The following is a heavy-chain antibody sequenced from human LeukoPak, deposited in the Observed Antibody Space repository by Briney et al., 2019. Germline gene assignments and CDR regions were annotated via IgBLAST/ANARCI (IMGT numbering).Heavy chain of an antibody. CDR1: GFTFSSYS. Sequence: GGSLRLSCAAPGFTFSSYSMNSVRRAPGKGLEWVSSISSSSSYIYYADSVKGRFTISRDNAKNSLYLQMNSLRAEDTAVYYCARELDYGDSPHFDYWGQGTLVTVSS. J-gene: IGHJ4*02. CDR2: ISSSSSYI. V-gene: IGHV3-21*01. D-gene: IGHD4-17*01. CDR3: ARELDYGDSPHFDY.